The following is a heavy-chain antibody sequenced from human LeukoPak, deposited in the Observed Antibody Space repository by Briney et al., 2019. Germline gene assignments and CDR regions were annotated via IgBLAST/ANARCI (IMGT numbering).Heavy chain of an antibody. V-gene: IGHV3-74*03. J-gene: IGHJ6*02. D-gene: IGHD5-12*01. Sequence: PGGSLRLSCAASGFILSDYWMHWVRQRPGGGLVHVSRSENDGSRTVYADSVKGRFTVSRDDAKNTMYLQMNSLRAEDTAIYYCAKGGHKLDIQATRYYYGVDDWGQGTTVTVSS. CDR2: SENDGSRT. CDR1: GFILSDYW. CDR3: AKGGHKLDIQATRYYYGVDD.